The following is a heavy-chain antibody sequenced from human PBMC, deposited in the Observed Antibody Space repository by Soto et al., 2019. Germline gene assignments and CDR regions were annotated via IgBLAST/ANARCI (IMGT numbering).Heavy chain of an antibody. CDR1: GFTFSSYG. V-gene: IGHV3-33*01. CDR3: AREGGYSYGQPPCFDY. CDR2: IWYDGSNK. Sequence: SLRLSCAASGFTFSSYGMHWIRQAPGKGLEWVAVIWYDGSNKYYADSVKGRFTISRDNSKNTLYLQMNSLRAEDTAVYYCAREGGYSYGQPPCFDYWGQGTLVTVSS. J-gene: IGHJ4*02. D-gene: IGHD5-18*01.